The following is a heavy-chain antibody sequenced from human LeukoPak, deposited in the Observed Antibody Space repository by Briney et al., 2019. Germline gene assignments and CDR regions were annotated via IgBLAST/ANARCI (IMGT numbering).Heavy chain of an antibody. CDR2: INHSGST. D-gene: IGHD2-15*01. J-gene: IGHJ4*02. Sequence: PSETLSLTSAVYGGSFSGYYWSWIRQPPGKGLEWIGEINHSGSTNYNPSLKSRVTISVDTSKNQFSLKLSSVTAADTAVYYCASLGYCSGGSCYSDYWGQGTLVTVSS. CDR1: GGSFSGYY. V-gene: IGHV4-34*01. CDR3: ASLGYCSGGSCYSDY.